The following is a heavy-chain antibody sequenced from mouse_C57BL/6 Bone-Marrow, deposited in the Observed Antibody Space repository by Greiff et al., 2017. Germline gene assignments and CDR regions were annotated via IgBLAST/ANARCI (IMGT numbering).Heavy chain of an antibody. CDR1: GYTFTEYT. V-gene: IGHV1-62-2*01. J-gene: IGHJ3*01. CDR3: ARHEVYPYYYGSSVAWFAY. CDR2: FYPGSGSI. Sequence: QVQLQQSGAELVKPGASVKLSCKASGYTFTEYTIHWVKQRSGQGLEWIGWFYPGSGSIKYNEKFKDKATLTADKSSSTVYMELSRLTSEDSAVYFWARHEVYPYYYGSSVAWFAYWGQGTLVTVSA. D-gene: IGHD1-1*01.